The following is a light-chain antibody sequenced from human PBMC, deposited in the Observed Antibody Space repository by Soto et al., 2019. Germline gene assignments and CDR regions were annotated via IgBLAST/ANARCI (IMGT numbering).Light chain of an antibody. V-gene: IGKV3-11*01. Sequence: IVLTQSPATLSLSPGERATISCRASQSVGIYLGWYQQRPGQAPRLLIYDASNRAAGIPARFSGSGSGTDFTLTINSLEPEDFAVYYCQYRNTWPPAFGQGTRLEIK. CDR1: QSVGIY. CDR2: DAS. J-gene: IGKJ5*01. CDR3: QYRNTWPPA.